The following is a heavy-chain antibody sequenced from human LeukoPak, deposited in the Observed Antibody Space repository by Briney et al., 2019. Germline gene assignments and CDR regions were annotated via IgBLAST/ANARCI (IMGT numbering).Heavy chain of an antibody. CDR3: AKDLRYYVAMDA. D-gene: IGHD3-10*02. CDR1: GFTFSDCA. J-gene: IGHJ6*02. Sequence: PGGSLRLSCAASGFTFSDCAMTWVRQAPGKGLEWVSSIGSDDNKHYSESVKGRFAISRDNSKKTLFLQMSSLRAEDTAVYYCAKDLRYYVAMDAWGQGTTVTASS. CDR2: IGSDDNK. V-gene: IGHV3-23*01.